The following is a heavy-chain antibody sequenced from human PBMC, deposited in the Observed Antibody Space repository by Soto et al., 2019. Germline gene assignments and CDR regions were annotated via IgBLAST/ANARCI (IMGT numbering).Heavy chain of an antibody. CDR2: ISGTGGTT. V-gene: IGHV3-23*01. Sequence: EVQLLESGGGLVQPGGSLRLSCAASGFIFSSYAMSWVRQAPGKWLEWVSAISGTGGTTYYADSVKGRFTISRDNSRNTLHLQMNSLRAEDTAIYYCAKFFVETGGSSGWPWSFHFWGQGTLVTVSS. CDR3: AKFFVETGGSSGWPWSFHF. CDR1: GFIFSSYA. J-gene: IGHJ4*02. D-gene: IGHD6-25*01.